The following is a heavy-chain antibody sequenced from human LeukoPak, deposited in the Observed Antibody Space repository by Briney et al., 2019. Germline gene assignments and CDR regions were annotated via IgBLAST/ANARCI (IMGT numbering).Heavy chain of an antibody. CDR3: ARDGYSSSWYAGFSDSLDY. D-gene: IGHD6-13*01. V-gene: IGHV4-4*02. J-gene: IGHJ4*02. CDR2: IYHSGST. Sequence: SGTLSLTRAVSGGSISSSNWWSWVRQPPGKGLEWIGEIYHSGSTNYNPSLKSRVTISVDKSKNQFSLKLSSVTAADTAVYYCARDGYSSSWYAGFSDSLDYWGQGTLVTVSS. CDR1: GGSISSSNW.